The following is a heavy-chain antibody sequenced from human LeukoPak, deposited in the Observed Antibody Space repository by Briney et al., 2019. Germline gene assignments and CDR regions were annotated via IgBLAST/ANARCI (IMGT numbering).Heavy chain of an antibody. CDR1: GYTGTSVG. J-gene: IGHJ5*02. CDR3: ARGGLQQLVLVWFDP. D-gene: IGHD6-13*01. V-gene: IGHV1-18*01. CDR2: ISAYNGNT. Sequence: SVKVAWRASGYTGTSVGISWVRQTPRQGPEWMGWISAYNGNTNYAQKLQGRVTMTTETSTSTGYMELRSLRSDDTAVYYCARGGLQQLVLVWFDPWGQGTLVTVSS.